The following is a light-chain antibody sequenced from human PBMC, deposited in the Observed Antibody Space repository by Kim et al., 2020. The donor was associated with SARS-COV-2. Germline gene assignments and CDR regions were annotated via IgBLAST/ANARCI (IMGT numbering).Light chain of an antibody. CDR3: QQYKSYPVT. J-gene: IGKJ5*01. Sequence: ASVGDRVTITCRASQDIGRWLAWYQQKPGTAPKSLIYTATTLESGVPSRFSGSGSGTYFTLTISSLQPEDFATYYCQQYKSYPVTFGQGTRLEIK. CDR1: QDIGRW. V-gene: IGKV1D-16*01. CDR2: TAT.